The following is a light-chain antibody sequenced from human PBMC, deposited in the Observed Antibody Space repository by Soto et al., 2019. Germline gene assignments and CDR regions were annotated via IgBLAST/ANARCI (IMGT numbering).Light chain of an antibody. CDR3: QCYRV. Sequence: QLVLTQPPSVSGAPGQRVTISCTGSSSNIGAGYDVHWYQQLPGTAPKLLIYGNSNRPSGVPDRFSGSKSGTSASLAITGLQAEDEADYYCQCYRVFGGGTQLTVL. CDR1: SSNIGAGYD. V-gene: IGLV1-40*01. CDR2: GNS. J-gene: IGLJ2*01.